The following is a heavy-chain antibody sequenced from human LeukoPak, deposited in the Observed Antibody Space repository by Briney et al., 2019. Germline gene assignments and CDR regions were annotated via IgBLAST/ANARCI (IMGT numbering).Heavy chain of an antibody. V-gene: IGHV3-7*05. CDR1: GFTFSNNW. D-gene: IGHD3-22*01. Sequence: PGGSLRLSCAASGFTFSNNWMSWVRQAPGKGLEWVANIKEDGSEKDYVDSVKGLFTISRDNTKNSMYLQMNSLRAENTAVYYCAKGKYYDRSGYYRVYFAYWGQGTLVTVSS. J-gene: IGHJ4*02. CDR2: IKEDGSEK. CDR3: AKGKYYDRSGYYRVYFAY.